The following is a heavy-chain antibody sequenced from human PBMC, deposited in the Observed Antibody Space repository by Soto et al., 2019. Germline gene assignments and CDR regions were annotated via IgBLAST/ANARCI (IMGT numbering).Heavy chain of an antibody. D-gene: IGHD2-15*01. J-gene: IGHJ5*02. V-gene: IGHV1-24*01. CDR1: GHKVTEVS. CDR2: FDPKDGLP. CDR3: ATVVGLGRYYFDA. Sequence: ASVKVSCKVSGHKVTEVSIYWMRQSPGTGLECMGGFDPKDGLPVHAQNFEGRVTMTEDASTDTAYLEVENLRSEDTAVYFCATVVGLGRYYFDAWGQGSLVTVSS.